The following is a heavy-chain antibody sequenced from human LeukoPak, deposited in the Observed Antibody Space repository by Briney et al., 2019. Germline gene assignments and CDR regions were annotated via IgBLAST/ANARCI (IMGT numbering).Heavy chain of an antibody. CDR1: GFTLTNDF. CDR2: IKSEIEGGTT. Sequence: GGSLRLSCAASGFTLTNDFMTWVRQAQGKGLEWEGRIKSEIEGGTTDHAASVTGRFAISRDESTNTLFLQMNSLRNEDTAVYYCALAWFGESRDGLDIWGRGSMVVVSS. V-gene: IGHV3-15*01. D-gene: IGHD3-10*01. CDR3: ALAWFGESRDGLDI. J-gene: IGHJ3*02.